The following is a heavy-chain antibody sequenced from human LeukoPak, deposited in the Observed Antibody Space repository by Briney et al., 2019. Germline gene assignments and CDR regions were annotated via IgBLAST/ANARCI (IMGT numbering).Heavy chain of an antibody. Sequence: GGALILSCTASGFTFSSYEMNWVRQAAGKGLEWVSYISSSGTTKYYADSVKGRFTISRDNAKNSLHLQMNSLRAEDTAVYYCAREGKPTDGYTGAFDNWGQGTLVTVSS. CDR2: ISSSGTTK. D-gene: IGHD5-24*01. CDR3: AREGKPTDGYTGAFDN. CDR1: GFTFSSYE. J-gene: IGHJ4*02. V-gene: IGHV3-48*03.